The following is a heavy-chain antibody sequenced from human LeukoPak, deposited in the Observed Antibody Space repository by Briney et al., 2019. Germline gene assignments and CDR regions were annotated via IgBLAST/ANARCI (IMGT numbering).Heavy chain of an antibody. CDR3: ARYGIAAAGAYSYYYYMDV. CDR2: IYHSGST. Sequence: SGTLSLTCAVSGGSISSSNWWSWVRQPPGKGLEWIGEIYHSGSTNYNPSLKSRVTISVDKSKNQFSLKLSSVTAADTAVYYCARYGIAAAGAYSYYYYMDVWGKGTTVTVSS. CDR1: GGSISSSNW. V-gene: IGHV4-4*02. D-gene: IGHD6-13*01. J-gene: IGHJ6*03.